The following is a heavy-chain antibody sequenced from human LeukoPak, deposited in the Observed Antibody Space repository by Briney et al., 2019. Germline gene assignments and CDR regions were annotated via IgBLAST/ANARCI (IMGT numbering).Heavy chain of an antibody. CDR2: IYHSGST. CDR1: GYSISSGYY. Sequence: PSETLSLTCTVSGYSISSGYYWGWIRQPPGKGLEWIGSIYHSGSTYYNPSLKSRVTISVDTSKNQFSLKLSSVTAADTAVYYCAREVVVVTAFDIWGQGTMVTVSS. J-gene: IGHJ3*02. CDR3: AREVVVVTAFDI. V-gene: IGHV4-38-2*02. D-gene: IGHD2-21*02.